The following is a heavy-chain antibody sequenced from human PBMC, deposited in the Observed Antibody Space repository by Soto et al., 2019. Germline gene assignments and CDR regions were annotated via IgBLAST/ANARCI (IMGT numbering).Heavy chain of an antibody. D-gene: IGHD3-9*01. V-gene: IGHV3-30-3*01. CDR3: ARSPLLRYFDWLLPELYGMDV. J-gene: IGHJ6*02. Sequence: PGGSLRLSCAASGFTFSSYAMHWVRQAPGKGLEWVAVISYDGSNKYYADSVKGRFTISRDNSKNTLYLQMNSLRAEDTAVYYFARSPLLRYFDWLLPELYGMDVWGQGTTVTVSS. CDR2: ISYDGSNK. CDR1: GFTFSSYA.